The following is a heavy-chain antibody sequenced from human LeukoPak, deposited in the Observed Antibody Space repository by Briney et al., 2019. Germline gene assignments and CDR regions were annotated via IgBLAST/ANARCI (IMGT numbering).Heavy chain of an antibody. CDR3: AGTDRKGHYYDSSGYYPFDY. V-gene: IGHV1-18*01. CDR2: ISAYNGNT. CDR1: GYTFTSYG. Sequence: ASVKVSCKASGYTFTSYGISWVRQAPGQGLEWMRWISAYNGNTNYAQKLQGRVTMTTDTSTSTAYMELRSLRSDDTAVYYCAGTDRKGHYYDSSGYYPFDYWGQGTLVTVSS. J-gene: IGHJ4*02. D-gene: IGHD3-22*01.